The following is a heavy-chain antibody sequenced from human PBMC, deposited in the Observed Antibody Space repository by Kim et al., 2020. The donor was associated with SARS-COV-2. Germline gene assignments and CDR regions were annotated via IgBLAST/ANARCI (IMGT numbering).Heavy chain of an antibody. CDR2: ISSSSSYT. J-gene: IGHJ4*02. CDR3: ARDLRIRPPKLWFGELLPWASDY. Sequence: GGSLRLSCAASGFTFSDYYMSWIRQAPGKGLEWVSYISSSSSYTNYADSVKGRFTISRDNAKNSLYLQMNSLRAEDTAVYYCARDLRIRPPKLWFGELLPWASDYWGQGTLVTVSS. V-gene: IGHV3-11*06. D-gene: IGHD3-10*01. CDR1: GFTFSDYY.